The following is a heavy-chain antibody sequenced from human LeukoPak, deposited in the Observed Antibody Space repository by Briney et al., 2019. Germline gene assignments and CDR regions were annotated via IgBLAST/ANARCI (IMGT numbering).Heavy chain of an antibody. CDR2: INPKSGGT. V-gene: IGHV1-2*02. Sequence: GASVKVSCKASGYTFTGYYMHWVRQAPGQGLERMGWINPKSGGTNYAQKFQGRVTLTRDTPLSTPYMELSRLRSDDTAVYCCAVASYGSGSYYDPVDYWGQGTLVTVSS. CDR3: AVASYGSGSYYDPVDY. J-gene: IGHJ4*02. D-gene: IGHD3-10*01. CDR1: GYTFTGYY.